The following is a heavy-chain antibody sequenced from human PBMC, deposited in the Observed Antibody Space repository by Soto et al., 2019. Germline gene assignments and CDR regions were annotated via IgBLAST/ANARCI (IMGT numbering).Heavy chain of an antibody. CDR1: GFTFSSYA. CDR2: ISGSGGST. V-gene: IGHV3-23*01. J-gene: IGHJ4*02. Sequence: EVQLLESGGGLVQPGGSLRLSCAASGFTFSSYAMSWVRQAPGKGLEWVSAISGSGGSTYYADSVKGWFTISRDDSKDTLYLQMNSLRAEDTAVYYCAKDEYCIGGSCYSAPFDYWGQGTLVTVSS. CDR3: AKDEYCIGGSCYSAPFDY. D-gene: IGHD2-15*01.